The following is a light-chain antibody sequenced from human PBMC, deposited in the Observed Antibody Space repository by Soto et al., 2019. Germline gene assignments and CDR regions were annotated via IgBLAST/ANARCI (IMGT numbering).Light chain of an antibody. V-gene: IGKV1-39*01. J-gene: IGKJ1*01. CDR3: QQSYSTPPWT. CDR1: QSIRSY. Sequence: DIQLTQSPSSLSASVVDKVTITGRASQSIRSYLNWVQQKPGKAPKLLIYDASSLQTGVPSRFSGSGSGTDFSLTISSLQPEDFATYYCQQSYSTPPWTFGQGTKVDIK. CDR2: DAS.